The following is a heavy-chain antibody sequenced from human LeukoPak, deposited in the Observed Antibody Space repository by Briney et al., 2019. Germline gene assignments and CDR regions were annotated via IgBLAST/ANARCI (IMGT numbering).Heavy chain of an antibody. CDR2: IKEDGSEK. J-gene: IGHJ4*02. CDR1: GFTFSSYW. Sequence: GGSLRLSCAASGFTFSSYWLSWVRQPPGKGLEWVANIKEDGSEKNYVDSVKGRFTISRDNAKNSLYLQMNSLRAEDTAVYYCARGGGRHVEYWGQGNLVTVSS. V-gene: IGHV3-7*05. CDR3: ARGGGRHVEY. D-gene: IGHD2/OR15-2a*01.